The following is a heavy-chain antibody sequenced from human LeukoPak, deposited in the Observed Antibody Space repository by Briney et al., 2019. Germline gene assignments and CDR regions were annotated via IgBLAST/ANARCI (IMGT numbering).Heavy chain of an antibody. V-gene: IGHV4-59*01. CDR1: GGSMSSFF. D-gene: IGHD3-9*01. CDR2: VHSSGST. Sequence: SETLSLTCTVSGGSMSSFFWSWIRQPPGKGLEWIDYVHSSGSTKYSPSLKSRLIISVDMSKNQFSLKLRSVSVADTAVYYCARLAPGNYDILTGDPKVVFDYWGQGALVTVSS. J-gene: IGHJ4*02. CDR3: ARLAPGNYDILTGDPKVVFDY.